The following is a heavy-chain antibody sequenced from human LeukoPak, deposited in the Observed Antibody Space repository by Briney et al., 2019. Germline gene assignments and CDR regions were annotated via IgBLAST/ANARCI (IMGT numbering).Heavy chain of an antibody. J-gene: IGHJ4*02. Sequence: PGGSLRLSCAASGFTVISNYMGWVRQAPGKGLEWHSVIYLGNNTFYADSVKGRFAISRDKSKNTVFLQMNSLRVEDTAVYYCAGGRIAPADLDYWGQGTLVTVSS. D-gene: IGHD6-13*01. V-gene: IGHV3-53*01. CDR2: IYLGNNT. CDR3: AGGRIAPADLDY. CDR1: GFTVISNY.